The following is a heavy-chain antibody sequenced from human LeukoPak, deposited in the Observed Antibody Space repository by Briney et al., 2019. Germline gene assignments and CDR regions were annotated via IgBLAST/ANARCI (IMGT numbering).Heavy chain of an antibody. Sequence: SETLSLTCIVSGGSVSRSRYYWGWIRQPPGKGLEWIGSISYSGSPYYNPSLKGRVTISVDTSKNQFSLKLSSVTAADTAVYYCARLGGDGYSSSWYVSGNYYWGQGTLVTVSS. D-gene: IGHD6-13*01. V-gene: IGHV4-39*01. J-gene: IGHJ4*02. CDR1: GGSVSRSRYY. CDR3: ARLGGDGYSSSWYVSGNYY. CDR2: ISYSGSP.